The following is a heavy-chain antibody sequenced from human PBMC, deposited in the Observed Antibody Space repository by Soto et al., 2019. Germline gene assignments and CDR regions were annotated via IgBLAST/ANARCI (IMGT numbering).Heavy chain of an antibody. CDR1: GGSISSSSYY. CDR2: IYYSGST. D-gene: IGHD3-3*01. V-gene: IGHV4-39*01. J-gene: IGHJ4*02. Sequence: QLQLQESGPGLVKPSETLSLTCTVSGGSISSSSYYWGWIRQPPGKGLEWIGSIYYSGSTYYNPPLKRRAXPXLXXAKHQCPLKLSSVTAAATAAYYCARHPPAISISDHWGQGTLVTVSS. CDR3: ARHPPAISISDH.